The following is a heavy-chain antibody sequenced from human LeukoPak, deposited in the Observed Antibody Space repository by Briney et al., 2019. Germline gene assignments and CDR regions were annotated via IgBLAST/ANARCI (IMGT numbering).Heavy chain of an antibody. CDR2: IDPSDSEI. Sequence: GESLKISCQGLGYSFSMYWIGWVRHMPGKGLEWMGVIDPSDSEITYSPSFQGHVTISVDKPVNTAYLQWTTLKASDTALYYCARHRAVGGGHSTTWYTDYWGQGTLVSVSS. V-gene: IGHV5-51*01. CDR3: ARHRAVGGGHSTTWYTDY. CDR1: GYSFSMYW. J-gene: IGHJ4*02. D-gene: IGHD6-13*01.